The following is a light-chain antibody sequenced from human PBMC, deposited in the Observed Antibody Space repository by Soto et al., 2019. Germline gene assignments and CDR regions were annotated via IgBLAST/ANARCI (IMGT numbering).Light chain of an antibody. CDR2: EVT. J-gene: IGLJ3*02. V-gene: IGLV2-14*03. CDR1: DSDIGSYNY. Sequence: QSVLAQPASVSGSPGQSTTISCTGTDSDIGSYNYVSWYQQPPGKAPKLIIYEVTNRPSGVSDRFSGSKSANTASLTISGLQADDEADYYCSSYTSGSMLFGGGTKLTVL. CDR3: SSYTSGSML.